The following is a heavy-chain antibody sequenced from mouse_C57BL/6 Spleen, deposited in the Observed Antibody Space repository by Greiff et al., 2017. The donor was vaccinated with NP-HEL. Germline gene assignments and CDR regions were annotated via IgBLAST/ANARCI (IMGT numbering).Heavy chain of an antibody. CDR3: ARHYYGYDDYYAMDY. Sequence: EVMLVESGGGLVKPGGSLKLSCAASGFTFSSYTMSWVRQTPEKRLEWVATISGGGGNTYYPDSVKGRFTISRDNAKNTLYLQMSSLRSEDTALYYCARHYYGYDDYYAMDYWGQGTSVTVSS. CDR1: GFTFSSYT. CDR2: ISGGGGNT. J-gene: IGHJ4*01. V-gene: IGHV5-9*01. D-gene: IGHD2-2*01.